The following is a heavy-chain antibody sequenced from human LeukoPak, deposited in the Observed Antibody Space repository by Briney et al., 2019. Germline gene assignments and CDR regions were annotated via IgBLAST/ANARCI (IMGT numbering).Heavy chain of an antibody. V-gene: IGHV3-23*01. CDR3: ARASEKFYGSGSFLDY. CDR1: GFTFSSYA. J-gene: IGHJ4*02. CDR2: ISGSGGST. Sequence: PGGSLRLSCAASGFTFSSYAMSWVRQAPGEGLEWVSAISGSGGSTHYADSVKGRFTISRDNSKNTLYLQMNSLRAEDTAVYYCARASEKFYGSGSFLDYWGQGTLVTVSS. D-gene: IGHD3-10*01.